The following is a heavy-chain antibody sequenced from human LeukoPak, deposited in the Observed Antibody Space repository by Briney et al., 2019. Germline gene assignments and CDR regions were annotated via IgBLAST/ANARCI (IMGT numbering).Heavy chain of an antibody. D-gene: IGHD3-9*01. J-gene: IGHJ4*02. CDR1: GGSFSGYY. CDR2: INHSGST. V-gene: IGHV4-34*01. CDR3: ARGLVDLFDY. Sequence: SETLSLTCAVYGGSFSGYYWSWIRQPPGKGLEWIGEINHSGSTNYNPSLKSRVTISVTTSKNQFSLKLSSVTAADTAVYYCARGLVDLFDYWGQGTLVTVSS.